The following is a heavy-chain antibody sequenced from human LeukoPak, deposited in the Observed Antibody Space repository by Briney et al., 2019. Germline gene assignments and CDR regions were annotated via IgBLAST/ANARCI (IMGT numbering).Heavy chain of an antibody. D-gene: IGHD6-13*01. CDR3: ARARSWPRDAFDI. Sequence: ASVKVSCKASGGTFSSYAISWVRQAPGQGLEWMGGIIPIFGTANYAQKFQGRVTITADESTSTAYIELSSLRSEDTAVYYCARARSWPRDAFDIWGQGTMVTVSS. V-gene: IGHV1-69*13. CDR1: GGTFSSYA. CDR2: IIPIFGTA. J-gene: IGHJ3*02.